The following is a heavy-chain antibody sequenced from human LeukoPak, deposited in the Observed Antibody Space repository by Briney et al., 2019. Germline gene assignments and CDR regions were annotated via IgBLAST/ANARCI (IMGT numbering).Heavy chain of an antibody. CDR2: IYYSGST. CDR3: ARFSGYRRQYSQH. CDR1: GPSISSSSYD. D-gene: IGHD3-22*01. V-gene: IGHV4-39*01. J-gene: IGHJ1*01. Sequence: SETLSLTCTVSGPSISSSSYDWGWLRQPPGKGLEWFGSIYYSGSTYYNPSVKSRGTISVDTSKTQFSRKLSSVTAPDTTVYYCARFSGYRRQYSQHWGQGTLVTASS.